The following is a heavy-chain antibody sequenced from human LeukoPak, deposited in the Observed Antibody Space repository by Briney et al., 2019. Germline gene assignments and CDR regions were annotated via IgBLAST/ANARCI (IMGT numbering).Heavy chain of an antibody. D-gene: IGHD6-13*01. CDR3: AKDSYSSSWSLGYYFDY. V-gene: IGHV3-30*18. Sequence: GGSLRLSCAASGFTFSSYGMHWVRQAPGKGLEWVAVISYDGSNKYYADSVKGRFTISRDNSKNTLYLQMNSLRAEDTAVYYCAKDSYSSSWSLGYYFDYWGQGTLVTVSS. J-gene: IGHJ4*02. CDR2: ISYDGSNK. CDR1: GFTFSSYG.